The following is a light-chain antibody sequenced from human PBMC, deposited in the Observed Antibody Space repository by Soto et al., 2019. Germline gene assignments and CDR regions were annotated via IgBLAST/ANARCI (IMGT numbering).Light chain of an antibody. CDR2: DAS. J-gene: IGKJ2*01. V-gene: IGKV1-13*02. CDR3: QQFNSNPYT. CDR1: QGISSA. Sequence: AIQLTQSPSSLSASVGDRVTITCRASQGISSALAWYQQKPGKAPKLLIYDASSLESGVPSRFSDSGSGTDFTLTISSLQPEDFATYYCQQFNSNPYTFGHGTKLEIK.